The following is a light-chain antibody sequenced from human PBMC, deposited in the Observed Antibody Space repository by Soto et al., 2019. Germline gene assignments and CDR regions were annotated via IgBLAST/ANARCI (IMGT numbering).Light chain of an antibody. V-gene: IGKV3D-15*01. CDR3: QQYNNWPPFT. J-gene: IGKJ4*01. Sequence: EIVMTQSPATLSVSPGEGATLSXXXXQSVSNKLAWYQQTPGQAPRLLIYATSTRATGIPARFSGRGSGTEFTLTISSLQSEDFAVYYCQQYNNWPPFTFGGGTKVEIK. CDR1: QSVSNK. CDR2: ATS.